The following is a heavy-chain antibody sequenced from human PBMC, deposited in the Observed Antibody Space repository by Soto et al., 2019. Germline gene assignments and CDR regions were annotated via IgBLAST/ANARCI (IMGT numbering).Heavy chain of an antibody. Sequence: QITLKESGPTLVEPTQPLTLTCTYSGFSLTTSGAGVGWIRQPPGKALEWLALISWKDDKRYNPGLKSRLTITKDTSKNHVVLTLTNMDPVETATYFCAHRDGGTDRRWYFDYWCQGTLVTVSS. J-gene: IGHJ4*02. D-gene: IGHD1-1*01. V-gene: IGHV2-5*01. CDR1: GFSLTTSGAG. CDR2: ISWKDDK. CDR3: AHRDGGTDRRWYFDY.